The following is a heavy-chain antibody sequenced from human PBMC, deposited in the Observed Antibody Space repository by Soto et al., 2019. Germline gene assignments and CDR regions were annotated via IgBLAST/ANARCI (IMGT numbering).Heavy chain of an antibody. J-gene: IGHJ4*02. D-gene: IGHD3-16*01. Sequence: SETLSLTCTVSGASMSSHYWTWLRQSPGKGLEWIGYISYSGITYYNPSHKSRVTISADTSRKQFSLKLSAVISADTAVYYCARADPDASVGYWGQGTLVTVSS. CDR2: ISYSGIT. CDR1: GASMSSHY. CDR3: ARADPDASVGY. V-gene: IGHV4-59*11.